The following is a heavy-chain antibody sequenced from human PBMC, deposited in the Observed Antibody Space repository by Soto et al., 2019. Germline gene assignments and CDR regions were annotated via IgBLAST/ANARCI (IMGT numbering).Heavy chain of an antibody. Sequence: QVQLVQSGAEVKKPGSSVKVSCKASGGTFSSYAISWVRQAPGQGLEWMGGIIPIFGTANYAQKFQGRVTITADESTSTAYMERSSLRSEDTAGYYCAREGAVGVVIIPTQYYGMDVWGQGTTVTVSS. CDR2: IIPIFGTA. D-gene: IGHD3-3*01. J-gene: IGHJ6*02. V-gene: IGHV1-69*12. CDR1: GGTFSSYA. CDR3: AREGAVGVVIIPTQYYGMDV.